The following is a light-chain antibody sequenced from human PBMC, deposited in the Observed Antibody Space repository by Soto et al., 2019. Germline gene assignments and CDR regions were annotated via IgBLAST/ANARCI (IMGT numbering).Light chain of an antibody. CDR1: SSNIGSSN. J-gene: IGLJ1*01. V-gene: IGLV2-14*01. CDR2: EVS. Sequence: QSVLTQPPSASGTPGQRVTISCSGSSSNIGSSNVSWYQQHPGKAPKLMIYEVSNRPSGVSNRFSGSKSGNTASLTISGLQAEDETDYYCFSYTSSGTYVFGTGTKVTVL. CDR3: FSYTSSGTYV.